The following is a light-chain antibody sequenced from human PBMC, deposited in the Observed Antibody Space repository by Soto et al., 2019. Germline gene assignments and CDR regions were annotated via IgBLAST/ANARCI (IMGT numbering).Light chain of an antibody. CDR3: QQANSFPST. Sequence: DIQMTQSPSSVSASVGDRVTITCRASQVISSWLAWYQQKPGKAPKLLIYAASSLQSGVPSRFSGSGSGTDFTLTISSLQPEAFATYYCQQANSFPSTFGQGTKVEIK. CDR1: QVISSW. CDR2: AAS. J-gene: IGKJ1*01. V-gene: IGKV1-12*02.